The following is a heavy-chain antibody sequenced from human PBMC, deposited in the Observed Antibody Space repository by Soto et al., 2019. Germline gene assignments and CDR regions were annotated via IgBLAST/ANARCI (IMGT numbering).Heavy chain of an antibody. CDR2: INHSGST. J-gene: IGHJ4*02. Sequence: SETLSLTCAVYGGSFSGYYWSWIRQPPGKGLEWIGEINHSGSTNYNPSLKSRVTISVDTSKNQFSLKLSSVTAADTAVYYCARSKNYGSGSSRRIFDYWGQGILVTVSS. CDR3: ARSKNYGSGSSRRIFDY. V-gene: IGHV4-34*01. CDR1: GGSFSGYY. D-gene: IGHD3-10*01.